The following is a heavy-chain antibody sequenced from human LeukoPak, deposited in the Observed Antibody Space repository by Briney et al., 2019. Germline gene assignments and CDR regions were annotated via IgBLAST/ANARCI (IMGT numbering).Heavy chain of an antibody. Sequence: GRSLRLSCAASGFTFSSYAMHWVRQAPGKGLGWVAFISYDGSNKYYADSVKGRFTISRDNSKNTLYLQMNSLRAEDTAVYYCARDGYSGYDYVDYFDYWGQGTLVTVSS. D-gene: IGHD5-12*01. J-gene: IGHJ4*02. V-gene: IGHV3-30*04. CDR2: ISYDGSNK. CDR1: GFTFSSYA. CDR3: ARDGYSGYDYVDYFDY.